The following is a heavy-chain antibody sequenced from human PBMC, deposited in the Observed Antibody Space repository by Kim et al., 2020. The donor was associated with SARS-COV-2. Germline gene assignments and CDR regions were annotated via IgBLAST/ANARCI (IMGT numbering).Heavy chain of an antibody. V-gene: IGHV3-7*01. CDR1: AFTFSNCW. Sequence: GGSLRLSCAAAAFTFSNCWMCWVRQAPGMGLGWVADIKQDESEKYYVDSLKGRFIISRDNAKNSLYLQMNYLGADDTAIYYCARDPADTIGPKLWGAFDIWCQGTMVTVSS. CDR2: IKQDESEK. D-gene: IGHD1-1*01. CDR3: ARDPADTIGPKLWGAFDI. J-gene: IGHJ3*02.